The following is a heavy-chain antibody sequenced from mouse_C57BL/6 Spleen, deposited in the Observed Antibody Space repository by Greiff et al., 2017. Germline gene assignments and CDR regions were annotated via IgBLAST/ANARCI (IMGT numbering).Heavy chain of an antibody. V-gene: IGHV6-6*01. CDR1: GFTFSDAW. J-gene: IGHJ4*01. CDR3: TGRILPYAMDY. Sequence: DVMLVESGGGLVQPGGSMKLSCAASGFTFSDAWMDWVRQSPEKGLEWVAEIGNKANNHATYYAESVKGRFTISRDDSKSSVYLQMNSVRAEDTGIYYCTGRILPYAMDYWGQGTSVTVSS. D-gene: IGHD2-10*01. CDR2: IGNKANNHAT.